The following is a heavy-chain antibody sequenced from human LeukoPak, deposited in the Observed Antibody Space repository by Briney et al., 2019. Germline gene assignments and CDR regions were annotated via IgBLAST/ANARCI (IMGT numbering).Heavy chain of an antibody. D-gene: IGHD5-18*01. CDR1: GITFSKAW. V-gene: IGHV3-15*01. Sequence: GGSLRLSCAASGITFSKAWMSWVRQAPGKGLEWVGRIKSKTDGGTTDYAAPVKGRFTISRDDSKTTLYLQMNGLKTEDTAVYYCIIDGFLQRWFFDYWGQGTLVTVSS. CDR2: IKSKTDGGTT. CDR3: IIDGFLQRWFFDY. J-gene: IGHJ4*02.